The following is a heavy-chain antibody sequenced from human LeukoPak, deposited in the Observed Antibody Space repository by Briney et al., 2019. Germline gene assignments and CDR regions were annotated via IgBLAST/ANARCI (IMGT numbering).Heavy chain of an antibody. CDR3: VGHCLNSGRHWFDP. Sequence: GGSLRLSCAASGFTFSSYWMHWVRQAPGKGLVWVSRIDSDGNSAVYADSVKGRFTISRDNAKNTLYLQINSLRVEDTAVYYCVGHCLNSGRHWFDPWGQGTLVTVSS. J-gene: IGHJ5*02. V-gene: IGHV3-74*01. CDR1: GFTFSSYW. CDR2: IDSDGNSA. D-gene: IGHD4-23*01.